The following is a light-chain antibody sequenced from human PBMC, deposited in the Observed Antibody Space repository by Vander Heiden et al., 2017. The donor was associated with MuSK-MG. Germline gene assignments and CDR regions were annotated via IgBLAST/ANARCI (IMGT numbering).Light chain of an antibody. CDR2: KDS. CDR1: KLGDKY. Sequence: SSALTQPPSVSVSPGQTASITCSGDKLGDKYACWYQQKPGQSHVLVIYKDSKRPAGIPERFSGSNSGNTATLTISGTQAMDEDDYYCQAWDSSTVVFGGGTKLTVL. J-gene: IGLJ2*01. V-gene: IGLV3-1*01. CDR3: QAWDSSTVV.